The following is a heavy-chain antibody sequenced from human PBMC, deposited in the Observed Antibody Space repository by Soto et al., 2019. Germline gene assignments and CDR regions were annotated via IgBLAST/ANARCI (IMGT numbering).Heavy chain of an antibody. J-gene: IGHJ4*02. CDR2: ISGPGGSR. D-gene: IGHD2-15*01. CDR3: ARFRSGIGWDF. Sequence: EVPVLESGGGLEQPGGSLRLSCAASGFTFRSYVMSWVRQAPGKGLEWVSSISGPGGSRYYADSVRGRFTISRDNSNNTVYLQMDSLRAEDTAIYYCARFRSGIGWDFWGQGTLVTVSS. CDR1: GFTFRSYV. V-gene: IGHV3-23*01.